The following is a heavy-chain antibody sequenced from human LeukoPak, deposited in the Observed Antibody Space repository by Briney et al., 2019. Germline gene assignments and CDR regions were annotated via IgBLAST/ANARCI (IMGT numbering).Heavy chain of an antibody. V-gene: IGHV3-21*01. CDR1: GFTFSSYA. D-gene: IGHD3/OR15-3a*01. Sequence: PGRSLRLSCAASGFTFSSYAMHWVRQAPGKGLEWVSSISSSSSYIYYADSVKGRFTISRDNAKNSLYLQMNSLRAEDTAVYYCARWTLGGDAFDIWGQGTMVTVSS. CDR2: ISSSSSYI. CDR3: ARWTLGGDAFDI. J-gene: IGHJ3*02.